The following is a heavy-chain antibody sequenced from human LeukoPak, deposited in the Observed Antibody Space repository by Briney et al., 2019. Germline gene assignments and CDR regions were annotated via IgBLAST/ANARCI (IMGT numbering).Heavy chain of an antibody. D-gene: IGHD3-22*01. CDR2: ISGSGGST. CDR1: GFTFSSYA. Sequence: GGSLRLSCAASGFTFSSYAMSWVRQAPGKGLEWVSAISGSGGSTYYADSVKGRFTISRDNSKNTLYLQMNSLRAEDTAVYYCAKASGYYGTFSRFDYWGQGTLVTVSS. J-gene: IGHJ4*02. V-gene: IGHV3-23*01. CDR3: AKASGYYGTFSRFDY.